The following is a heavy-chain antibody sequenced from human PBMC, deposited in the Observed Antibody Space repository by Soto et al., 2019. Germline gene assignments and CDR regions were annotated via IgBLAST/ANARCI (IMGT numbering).Heavy chain of an antibody. J-gene: IGHJ6*02. V-gene: IGHV3-48*02. CDR1: GFTFSSYS. CDR2: ISSSSSTI. D-gene: IGHD3-3*01. CDR3: ARGDFWSGYPYYYGMDV. Sequence: GGSLRLSCAASGFTFSSYSMNWVRQAPGKGLEWVSYISSSSSTIYYADSVKGRFTISRDNAKNSLYLQMNSLRDEDTAVYYCARGDFWSGYPYYYGMDVWGQGTTVTVSS.